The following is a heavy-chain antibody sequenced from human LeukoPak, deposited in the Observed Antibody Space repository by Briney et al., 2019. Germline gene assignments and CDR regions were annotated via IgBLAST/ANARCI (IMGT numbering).Heavy chain of an antibody. CDR3: ARETQQPDMVYFDY. D-gene: IGHD6-13*01. Sequence: GGSLRLSCAASGFTFSSYGMNWVRQAPGKGLEWVSYISSSSSTIYYADSVKGRFTISRDNAKNSLYLQMNSLRDEDTAVYYCARETQQPDMVYFDYWGQGTLVTVSS. J-gene: IGHJ4*02. CDR1: GFTFSSYG. V-gene: IGHV3-48*02. CDR2: ISSSSSTI.